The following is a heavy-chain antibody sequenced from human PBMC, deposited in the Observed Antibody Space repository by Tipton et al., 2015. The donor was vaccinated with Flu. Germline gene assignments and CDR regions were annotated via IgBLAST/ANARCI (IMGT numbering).Heavy chain of an antibody. V-gene: IGHV4-59*08. D-gene: IGHD2-2*01. Sequence: TLSLTCTVSGGSITNYYWSWIRQPPGKGLEFIGYIYYTGSASYNPSLYSRVTMSVDTSKNQFSLKVTSVTAADTAVYFCARDSAVAPTALVYWGQGTLVTVSS. J-gene: IGHJ4*02. CDR2: IYYTGSA. CDR3: ARDSAVAPTALVY. CDR1: GGSITNYY.